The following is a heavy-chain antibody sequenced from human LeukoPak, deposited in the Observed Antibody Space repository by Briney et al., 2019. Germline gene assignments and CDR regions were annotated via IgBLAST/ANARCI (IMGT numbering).Heavy chain of an antibody. D-gene: IGHD6-13*01. J-gene: IGHJ4*02. CDR1: GGSFSGYY. CDR3: ARSSSSWTLDY. CDR2: INHSGST. V-gene: IGHV4-34*01. Sequence: PSETLSLTCAVYGGSFSGYYWSWIRQPPGKGLEWIGEINHSGSTNYNPSLESRVTISVDTSKNQFSLKLSSVTAADTAVYYCARSSSSWTLDYWGQGTLVTVSS.